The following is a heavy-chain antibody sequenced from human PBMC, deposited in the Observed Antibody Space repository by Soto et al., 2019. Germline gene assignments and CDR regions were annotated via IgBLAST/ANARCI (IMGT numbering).Heavy chain of an antibody. J-gene: IGHJ6*03. CDR2: IKQDGSEK. CDR1: GFTFSSYW. D-gene: IGHD4-4*01. Sequence: GGSLRLSCVASGFTFSSYWMSWVRQAPGKGLEWVANIKQDGSEKYYVDSVKGRFTISRDNVKNSLYLQMNGLSTEDMAVYYCARDDYSNFLGYYYYMDVWGKGTTVTVSS. CDR3: ARDDYSNFLGYYYYMDV. V-gene: IGHV3-7*01.